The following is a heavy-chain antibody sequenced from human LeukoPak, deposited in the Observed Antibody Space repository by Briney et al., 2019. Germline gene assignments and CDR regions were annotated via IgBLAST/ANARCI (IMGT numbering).Heavy chain of an antibody. CDR3: ARDTGSRDDAFDF. D-gene: IGHD1-26*01. CDR2: IYYSGST. CDR1: GVSVSSGDYY. Sequence: KPSETLSLTCTVSGVSVSSGDYYWNWIRQPPGKGLEWIGHIYYSGSTNYNPSLKSRVAISVDRSKNQFSLKLNSVTAADTAVYYCARDTGSRDDAFDFWGQGTVVTVSS. V-gene: IGHV4-61*08. J-gene: IGHJ3*01.